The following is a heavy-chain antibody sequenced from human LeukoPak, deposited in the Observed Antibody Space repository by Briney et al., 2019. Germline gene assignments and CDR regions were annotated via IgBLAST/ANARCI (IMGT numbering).Heavy chain of an antibody. V-gene: IGHV3-30*03. D-gene: IGHD5-18*01. CDR2: ISYDGSNK. J-gene: IGHJ4*02. CDR3: ARGITAMVLDY. Sequence: GRTLRLSCAASEFTFSTYGMHWVRQAPGKGLEWVAVISYDGSNKYYADSVKGRFTISRDNSKNTLYLQMNSLRAEDTAVYYCARGITAMVLDYWGQGTLVTV. CDR1: EFTFSTYG.